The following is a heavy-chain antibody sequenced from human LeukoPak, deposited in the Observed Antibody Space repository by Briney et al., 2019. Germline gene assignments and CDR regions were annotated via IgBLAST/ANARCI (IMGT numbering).Heavy chain of an antibody. CDR2: IMPDISET. CDR1: GYNFISNH. J-gene: IGHJ3*01. CDR3: AREAGVEGLDV. Sequence: ASVKVSCKASGYNFISNHIYWVRQAPGQGLELMGWIMPDISETRSAQNFQGRVTMTWDTSITSAYMELSSLTSDDTAVYFCAREAGVEGLDVRGQGTMVTVSS. V-gene: IGHV1-2*02.